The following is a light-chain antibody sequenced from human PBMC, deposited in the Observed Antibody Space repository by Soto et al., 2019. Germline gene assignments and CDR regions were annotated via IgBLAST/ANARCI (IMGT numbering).Light chain of an antibody. CDR2: EVS. J-gene: IGLJ1*01. CDR1: SSDVGGYKY. CDR3: SSYTTTSPYV. V-gene: IGLV2-14*01. Sequence: QSALTQPASVSGSPGQSITISCTGTSSDVGGYKYVSWYQQHPEKAPKLLIYEVSNRPSGVSSRFSGSKSGNTASLTISGLLAEDEADYYCSSYTTTSPYVFGSGTKVTVL.